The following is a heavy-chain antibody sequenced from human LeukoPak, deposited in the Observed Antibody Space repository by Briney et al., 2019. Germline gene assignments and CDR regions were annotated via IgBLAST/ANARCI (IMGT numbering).Heavy chain of an antibody. V-gene: IGHV4-59*01. D-gene: IGHD6-19*01. CDR2: IYYSGST. J-gene: IGHJ4*02. Sequence: SETLSLTCTVSGGSISSYYWSWIRQPPGKGLEWIGYIYYSGSTNYNPSLKSRVTISVDTSKNQFSLKLSSVTAADTAVYYCAREAVAGTLDYWGQGALVTVSS. CDR3: AREAVAGTLDY. CDR1: GGSISSYY.